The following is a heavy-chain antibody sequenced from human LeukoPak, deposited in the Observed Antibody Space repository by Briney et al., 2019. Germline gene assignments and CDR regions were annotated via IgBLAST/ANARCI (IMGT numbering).Heavy chain of an antibody. D-gene: IGHD3-9*01. CDR2: IRFDESNR. V-gene: IGHV3-30*02. J-gene: IGHJ4*02. Sequence: GGSLRLSCAAPGFTFSSYGMHWVRQAPGKGLEWVAFIRFDESNRYYAGSVKGRFTISRDNSKNTVYLQMNSLRAEDAAVYYCAKGPRGGTTGYFQDYWGQGTLVTVSS. CDR3: AKGPRGGTTGYFQDY. CDR1: GFTFSSYG.